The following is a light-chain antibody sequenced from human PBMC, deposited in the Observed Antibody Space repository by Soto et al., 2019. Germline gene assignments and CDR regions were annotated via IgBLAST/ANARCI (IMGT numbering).Light chain of an antibody. CDR1: QSVSSNY. Sequence: EIVLTQSPGTLSLSPGERATLSCRASQSVSSNYLAWYQQKLGQAPRLLIYGASSMATGIPDRFSGSGSGTDFTITISRLEAEDFAVYYCQQYGGSPLVTFGGGTKVEIK. J-gene: IGKJ4*01. CDR3: QQYGGSPLVT. CDR2: GAS. V-gene: IGKV3-20*01.